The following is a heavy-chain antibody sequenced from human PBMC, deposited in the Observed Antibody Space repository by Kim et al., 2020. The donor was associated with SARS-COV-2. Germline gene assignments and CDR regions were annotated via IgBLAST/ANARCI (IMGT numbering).Heavy chain of an antibody. V-gene: IGHV3-11*06. J-gene: IGHJ6*02. CDR1: GFTFSDYY. CDR2: ISSSSSYT. D-gene: IGHD6-19*01. Sequence: GGSLRLSCAASGFTFSDYYMSWIRQAPGKGLEWVSYISSSSSYTYYADSVKGRFTISRDNAKNSLYLQMNSLRAEDTAVYYCARGGGYSSGWENYYYYGMDVWGQGTTVTVSS. CDR3: ARGGGYSSGWENYYYYGMDV.